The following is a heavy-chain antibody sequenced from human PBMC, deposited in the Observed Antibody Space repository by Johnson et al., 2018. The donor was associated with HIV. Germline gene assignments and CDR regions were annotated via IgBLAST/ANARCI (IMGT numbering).Heavy chain of an antibody. CDR3: AKTRTTVTTIDAFDM. D-gene: IGHD4-17*01. V-gene: IGHV3-30*02. CDR1: GFTFSSYD. CDR2: IRYDGTNK. Sequence: QVQLVESGGGVVQPGGSLRLSCETSGFTFSSYDMHWVRQAPGKGLEWVAFIRYDGTNKHFADSVKGRFTISRDNSKNTLYLQMNSLRAEYTAVYYCAKTRTTVTTIDAFDMWGQGTMVTVSS. J-gene: IGHJ3*02.